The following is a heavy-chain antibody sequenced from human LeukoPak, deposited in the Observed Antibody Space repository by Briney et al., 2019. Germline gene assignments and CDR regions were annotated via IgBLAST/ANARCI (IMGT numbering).Heavy chain of an antibody. CDR2: ISGDSHST. Sequence: RGSLRLSCAASGFTFDDYAMHWVRQAPGKGLEWVSLISGDSHSTFYADSVKGRFTISRDNSKNSLYLQMNSLRNDDTALYYCARDTEGYTYGYYYYGMDVWGQGTTVTVSS. D-gene: IGHD5-18*01. CDR3: ARDTEGYTYGYYYYGMDV. CDR1: GFTFDDYA. V-gene: IGHV3-43*02. J-gene: IGHJ6*02.